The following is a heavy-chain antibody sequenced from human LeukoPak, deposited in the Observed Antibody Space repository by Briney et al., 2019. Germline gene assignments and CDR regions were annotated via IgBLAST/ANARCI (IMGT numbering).Heavy chain of an antibody. CDR1: GGSIITTNW. V-gene: IGHV4-4*02. CDR2: VHLNGAT. D-gene: IGHD1-26*01. Sequence: SETLSLTCAVSGGSIITTNWWSWVRQPPGKGLEWIGEVHLNGATNYNSSLESRVSMSIDKSKNHLSLELSSVTAADTAMYYCTRESGAFSPFGFWGQGTLVTVSS. CDR3: TRESGAFSPFGF. J-gene: IGHJ4*02.